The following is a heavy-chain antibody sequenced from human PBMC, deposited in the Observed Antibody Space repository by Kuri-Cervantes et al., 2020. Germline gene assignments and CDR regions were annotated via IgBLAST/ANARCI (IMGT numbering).Heavy chain of an antibody. CDR3: AKLYSSSWYEAEYYFDY. J-gene: IGHJ4*02. D-gene: IGHD6-13*01. V-gene: IGHV4-4*02. CDR2: IYHSGST. Sequence: SETLSLTCAVSGGSISSSNWWSWVRQPPGKGLEWIGEIYHSGSTNYNPSLKSRVTTSVDKSKNQFSLKLSSVTAADTAVYYCAKLYSSSWYEAEYYFDYWGQGTLVTVSS. CDR1: GGSISSSNW.